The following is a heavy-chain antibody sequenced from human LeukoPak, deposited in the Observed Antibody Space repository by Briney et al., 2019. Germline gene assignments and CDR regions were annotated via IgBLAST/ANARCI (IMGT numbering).Heavy chain of an antibody. CDR2: IYYSGST. CDR3: ARGGWFGEVDAFDI. J-gene: IGHJ3*02. D-gene: IGHD3-10*01. Sequence: SETLSLTCTVSGGSISSHYWSWIRQPPGKGLEWIGYIYYSGSTNYNPSLKSRVTISVDTSKNQFSLKLTSVTAADTAMYYCARGGWFGEVDAFDIWGQGTMVTVSS. V-gene: IGHV4-59*11. CDR1: GGSISSHY.